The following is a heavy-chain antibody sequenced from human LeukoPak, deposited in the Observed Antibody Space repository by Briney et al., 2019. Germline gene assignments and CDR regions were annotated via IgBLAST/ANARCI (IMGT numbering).Heavy chain of an antibody. Sequence: GGSLRLSCAASGSTFSGYSMNWVRQAPGKGLEWVSSICSTSRCIFYADSVKGRFTISRDNAKSSLYLQMNDLRAEDTAVYYCVRHGDTDSCLANWGQGTLVTVSS. V-gene: IGHV3-21*01. CDR1: GSTFSGYS. CDR2: ICSTSRCI. D-gene: IGHD2-2*01. CDR3: VRHGDTDSCLAN. J-gene: IGHJ4*02.